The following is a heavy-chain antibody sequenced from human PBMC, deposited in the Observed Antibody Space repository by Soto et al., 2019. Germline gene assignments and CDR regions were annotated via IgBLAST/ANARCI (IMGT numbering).Heavy chain of an antibody. V-gene: IGHV3-11*06. Sequence: GWSLRLSCAASGFTFSDYYMSWIRQAPGKGLEWVSYISSSSSYTNYADSVKGRFTISRDNAKNSLYLQMNSLRAEDTAVYYCAREEQYYGMDVWGKGTTATVSS. J-gene: IGHJ6*04. CDR2: ISSSSSYT. CDR1: GFTFSDYY. CDR3: AREEQYYGMDV.